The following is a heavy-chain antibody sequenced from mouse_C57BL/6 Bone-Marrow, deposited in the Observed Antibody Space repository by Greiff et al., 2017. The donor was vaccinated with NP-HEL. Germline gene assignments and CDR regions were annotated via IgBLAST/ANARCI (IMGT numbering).Heavy chain of an antibody. CDR3: TRDLPDGYYGYFDV. CDR2: ISSGGDYI. Sequence: DVLLVESGEGLVKPGGSLKLSCAASGFTFSSYAMSWVRQTPEKRLEWVAYISSGGDYIYYADTVKGRFTISRDNARNTLYLQMSSLKSEDTAMYYCTRDLPDGYYGYFDVWGTGTTVTVSS. CDR1: GFTFSSYA. D-gene: IGHD2-3*01. J-gene: IGHJ1*03. V-gene: IGHV5-9-1*02.